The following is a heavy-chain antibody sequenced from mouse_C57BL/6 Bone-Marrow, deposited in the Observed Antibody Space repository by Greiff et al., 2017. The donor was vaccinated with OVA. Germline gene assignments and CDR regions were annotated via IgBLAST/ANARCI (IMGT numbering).Heavy chain of an antibody. V-gene: IGHV1-26*01. D-gene: IGHD1-1*01. J-gene: IGHJ1*03. CDR1: GYTFTDYY. Sequence: EVQLQQSGPELVKPGASVKISCKASGYTFTDYYMNWVKQSHGKSLEWIGDINPNNGGTSYNQKFKGKATLTVDKSSSTAYMELRSLTSEDSAVYYCARRHYYGTWYFDVWGTGTTVTVSS. CDR3: ARRHYYGTWYFDV. CDR2: INPNNGGT.